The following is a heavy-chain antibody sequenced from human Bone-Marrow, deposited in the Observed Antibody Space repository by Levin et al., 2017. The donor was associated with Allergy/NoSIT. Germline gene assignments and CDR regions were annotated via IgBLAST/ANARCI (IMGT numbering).Heavy chain of an antibody. V-gene: IGHV3-48*04. CDR1: GFAFSLYS. D-gene: IGHD6-13*01. Sequence: GESLKISCGASGFAFSLYSMNWVRQAPGKGLEWVSYISSGSAGIEYADSVKGRFTVSRDNAKNSVFLQMNSLRVDDTAIYYCARDLVPTVSRWYFDIWGRGTAVSVSS. CDR2: ISSGSAGI. CDR3: ARDLVPTVSRWYFDI. J-gene: IGHJ2*01.